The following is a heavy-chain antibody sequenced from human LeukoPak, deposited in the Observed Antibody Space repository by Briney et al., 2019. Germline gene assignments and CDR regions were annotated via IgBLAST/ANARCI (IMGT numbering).Heavy chain of an antibody. V-gene: IGHV3-74*01. D-gene: IGHD1-26*01. Sequence: PAGSLRLSCAASGFTFSSYWMHWVRHAPGKGLVCVSRITSDGSSTSYADSVRGRFTISRDNAKNTVYLQMNSLRPEDTAVYYCARDLTGAVFDFWGQGTLVTVSS. CDR2: ITSDGSST. CDR3: ARDLTGAVFDF. J-gene: IGHJ4*02. CDR1: GFTFSSYW.